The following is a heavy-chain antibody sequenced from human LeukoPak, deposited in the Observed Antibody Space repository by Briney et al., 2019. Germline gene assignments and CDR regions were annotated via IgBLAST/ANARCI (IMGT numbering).Heavy chain of an antibody. CDR3: ARNARPLSSGWYYYHQLGAFDI. CDR1: GFTVSSNY. J-gene: IGHJ3*02. CDR2: IYSGGST. V-gene: IGHV3-53*01. D-gene: IGHD6-19*01. Sequence: GGSLRLSCAASGFTVSSNYMSWVRQAPGKGLEWVSVIYSGGSTYYADSVKGRFTISRDNSKNTLYLQMNSLRAEDTAVYYCARNARPLSSGWYYYHQLGAFDIWGQGTMVTVSS.